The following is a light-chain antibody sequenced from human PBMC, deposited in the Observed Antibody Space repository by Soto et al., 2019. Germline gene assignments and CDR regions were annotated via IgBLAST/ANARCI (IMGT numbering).Light chain of an antibody. J-gene: IGKJ1*01. Sequence: DIQMTQSPSSVSASVGDRVTITCRASQGIGSWLAWYQQKPGKAPKLLIYGALSLQSGVPSRFSGSVSVTDFTLTISSLQPEDSGTYYCQQANSFPWTFGQGTKVEIK. V-gene: IGKV1-12*01. CDR3: QQANSFPWT. CDR1: QGIGSW. CDR2: GAL.